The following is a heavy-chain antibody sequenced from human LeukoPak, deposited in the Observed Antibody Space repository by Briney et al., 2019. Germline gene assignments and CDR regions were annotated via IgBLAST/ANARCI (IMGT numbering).Heavy chain of an antibody. V-gene: IGHV3-72*01. D-gene: IGHD2-15*01. J-gene: IGHJ5*02. CDR1: GFIFNDHY. CDR2: IRNRANSYST. CDR3: VRGYCSGGGCYSSPGWADP. Sequence: PGGSLRLSCAASGFIFNDHYMDWVRQAPGKGLEWVGRIRNRANSYSTSYAASVKGRFTISRDDAKNSVYLQMDRLKPEDTAVYYCVRGYCSGGGCYSSPGWADPWGQGTLVTVSS.